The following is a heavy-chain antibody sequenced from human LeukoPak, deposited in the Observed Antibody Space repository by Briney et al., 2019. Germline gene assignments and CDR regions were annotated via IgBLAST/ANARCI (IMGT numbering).Heavy chain of an antibody. V-gene: IGHV3-20*01. J-gene: IGHJ6*03. CDR3: ARAVAGNGGYFYWYMDV. Sequence: PGGSLSLSCAASGFTFDDYGLSWARQAPGKGLDWVSGINGNGGTRGYADSVKGRFTISRDNAKNSLYLQMNSLRAEDTALYHCARAVAGNGGYFYWYMDVWGKGTTVTVSS. D-gene: IGHD6-19*01. CDR2: INGNGGTR. CDR1: GFTFDDYG.